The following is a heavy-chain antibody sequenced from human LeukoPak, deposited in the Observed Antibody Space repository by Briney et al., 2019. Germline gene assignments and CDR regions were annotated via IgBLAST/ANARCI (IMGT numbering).Heavy chain of an antibody. D-gene: IGHD3-10*01. CDR1: GFTFNNYV. Sequence: GGSLRLSCAASGFTFNNYVMSWGRQAPGKGLEWVSLISGSGDRTYYADSVKGRFTISRDNSKNTLYLQMNGLRAADTAVYSCAKGRYPGSGSYLNSHDYWGQGTLVTVSS. V-gene: IGHV3-23*01. J-gene: IGHJ4*02. CDR2: ISGSGDRT. CDR3: AKGRYPGSGSYLNSHDY.